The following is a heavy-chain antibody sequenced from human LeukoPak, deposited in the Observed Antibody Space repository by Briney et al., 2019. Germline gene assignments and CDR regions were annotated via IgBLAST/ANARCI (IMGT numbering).Heavy chain of an antibody. CDR3: AREDYGPWYFDL. J-gene: IGHJ2*01. Sequence: SETLSLTCTVSGGSISSHYWSWIRQPPGKGLEWIGYISYSGSTNYNPSLKSRVTISVDTSKDQSSLKLSSVTAADTAVYYCAREDYGPWYFDLWGRGTLVTVSS. CDR2: ISYSGST. CDR1: GGSISSHY. V-gene: IGHV4-59*11. D-gene: IGHD4-17*01.